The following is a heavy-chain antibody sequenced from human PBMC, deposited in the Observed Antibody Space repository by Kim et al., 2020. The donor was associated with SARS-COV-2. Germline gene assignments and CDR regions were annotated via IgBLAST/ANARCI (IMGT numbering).Heavy chain of an antibody. CDR1: GFSFSNHW. J-gene: IGHJ6*02. CDR2: IKQHGSEK. Sequence: GGSLRLSCAASGFSFSNHWMTWVCQAPGRGPEWVANIKQHGSEKYYVGSVRGRLTISRDDAKNSLYLQMNSLRAEDTAIYYCARNNAMDVWGQGTTVTVSS. CDR3: ARNNAMDV. V-gene: IGHV3-7*03.